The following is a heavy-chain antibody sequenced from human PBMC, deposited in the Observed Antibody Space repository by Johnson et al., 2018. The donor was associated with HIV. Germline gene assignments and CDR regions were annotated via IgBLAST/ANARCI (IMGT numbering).Heavy chain of an antibody. D-gene: IGHD2-8*02. J-gene: IGHJ3*02. CDR2: IKSKTDGGTT. CDR3: TTVGGILGTYAFDI. CDR1: GFTFSNAW. V-gene: IGHV3-15*01. Sequence: VQLVESGGGLVKPGGSLRLSCEASGFTFSNAWMTWVRQSPGTGLEWVGRIKSKTDGGTTDYAAPVKGRFTISRDDSKNTLYLQMNSLKTEDTALYYCTTVGGILGTYAFDIWGQGTMVTVSS.